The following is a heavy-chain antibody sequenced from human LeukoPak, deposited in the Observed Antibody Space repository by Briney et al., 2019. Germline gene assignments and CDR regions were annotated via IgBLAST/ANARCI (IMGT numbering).Heavy chain of an antibody. CDR2: VYRSGST. CDR1: GYSISSGYY. V-gene: IGHV4-38-2*02. Sequence: SETLSLTCAVSGYSISSGYYWGWIRQPPGKGLEWIGSVYRSGSTYYNPSLKSRVTISVDTSKNQFSLKLSSVTAADTAVYYCARDPRRGIAMVRGVIKHPTGWFDPWGQGTLVTVSS. CDR3: ARDPRRGIAMVRGVIKHPTGWFDP. J-gene: IGHJ5*02. D-gene: IGHD3-10*01.